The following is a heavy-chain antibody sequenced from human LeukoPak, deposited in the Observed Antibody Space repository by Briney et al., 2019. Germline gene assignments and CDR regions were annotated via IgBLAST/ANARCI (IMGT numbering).Heavy chain of an antibody. CDR3: ARARYSSGWYDPLYFDY. CDR1: GGSISSYY. D-gene: IGHD6-19*01. CDR2: IYYSGST. V-gene: IGHV4-59*01. J-gene: IGHJ4*02. Sequence: SETLSLTCTVSGGSISSYYWSWIRQPPGKGLEWIGYIYYSGSTNYNPSLKSRVTISVDTSKNQFSLKLSSVTAADTAVYYCARARYSSGWYDPLYFDYWGQGTLVTVSS.